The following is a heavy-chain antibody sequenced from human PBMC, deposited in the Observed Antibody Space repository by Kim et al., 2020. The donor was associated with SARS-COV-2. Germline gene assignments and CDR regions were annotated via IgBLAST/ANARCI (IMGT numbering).Heavy chain of an antibody. CDR1: GGSISSYY. D-gene: IGHD2-2*01. CDR2: IYTSGST. J-gene: IGHJ5*02. V-gene: IGHV4-4*07. CDR3: ARQSVETYCSSTSCQLVGWFDP. Sequence: SETLSLTCTVSGGSISSYYWSWIRQPAGKGLEWIGRIYTSGSTNYNPSLKSRVTMSVDTSKNQFSLKLSSVTAADTAVYYCARQSVETYCSSTSCQLVGWFDPWGQGTLVTVSS.